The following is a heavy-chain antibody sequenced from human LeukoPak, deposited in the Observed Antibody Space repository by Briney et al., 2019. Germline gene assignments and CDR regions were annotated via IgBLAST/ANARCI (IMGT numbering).Heavy chain of an antibody. D-gene: IGHD2-15*01. CDR1: GFTFSNYG. J-gene: IGHJ4*02. Sequence: GGSLRLSCAASGFTFSNYGIHWVRQAPGKGLEWVAFIRYDGSNKYYADSVKGRFTISRDNSKNMLYLQMNSLRVEDTAVYYCAKDLGGPGSWDPWGLDYWGQGTLVTVSS. CDR2: IRYDGSNK. CDR3: AKDLGGPGSWDPWGLDY. V-gene: IGHV3-30*02.